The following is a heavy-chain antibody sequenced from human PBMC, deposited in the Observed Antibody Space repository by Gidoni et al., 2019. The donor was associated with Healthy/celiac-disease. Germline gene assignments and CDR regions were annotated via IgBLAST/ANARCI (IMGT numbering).Heavy chain of an antibody. D-gene: IGHD5-12*01. Sequence: WGRLGPGKGLAWVANIKQDGSEKYYVDSVKGRFTISRDNAKNSLYLQMNSLRAEDTAVYYCARTSGSLFDYWGQGTLVTVSS. V-gene: IGHV3-7*03. CDR3: ARTSGSLFDY. CDR2: IKQDGSEK. J-gene: IGHJ4*02.